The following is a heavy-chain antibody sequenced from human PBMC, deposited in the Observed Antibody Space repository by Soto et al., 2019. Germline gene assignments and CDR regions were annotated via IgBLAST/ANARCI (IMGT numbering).Heavy chain of an antibody. V-gene: IGHV4-39*01. CDR3: ARQVLTGPYNYYFDRLDV. CDR2: GFYTGNT. D-gene: IGHD3-9*01. CDR1: GASLSSDGYY. J-gene: IGHJ6*02. Sequence: QLQLQESGPGLVKPSETLSLTCTVTGASLSSDGYYWGWVRQPPGKGRGWIAIGFYTGNTYNNPSLKSRVTLSVDTSKNQFSLRLKSVTAADTAVYYCARQVLTGPYNYYFDRLDVWGQGTAVTVSS.